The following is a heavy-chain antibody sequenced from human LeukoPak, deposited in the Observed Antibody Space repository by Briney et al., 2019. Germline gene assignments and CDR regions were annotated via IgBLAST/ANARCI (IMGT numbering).Heavy chain of an antibody. V-gene: IGHV3-48*04. CDR2: IRSSSET. D-gene: IGHD4-23*01. CDR1: GFIFSQYS. CDR3: AGVRAGGNRAFDV. Sequence: GGSLRLSCAASGFIFSQYSMNWVRQAPGKGLEWVSHIRSSSETFYADSVKGRFTISRDNAKNTLWLQMNSLRADDTAVYYCAGVRAGGNRAFDVWGQGTVVAVSS. J-gene: IGHJ3*01.